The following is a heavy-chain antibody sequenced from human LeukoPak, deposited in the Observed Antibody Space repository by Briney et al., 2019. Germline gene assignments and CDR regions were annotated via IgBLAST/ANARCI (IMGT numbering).Heavy chain of an antibody. CDR2: IYYSGNSGST. Sequence: SETLSLTCTVSGASINTNYWTWIRQPPGKGLEWIGYIYYSGNSGSTNYNPSLKSRVTISVDTSKNQFSLKLSSVTGADTAVYYCARQSRGYTPGWFDPWGQGTLVTVSS. CDR1: GASINTNY. D-gene: IGHD5-18*01. J-gene: IGHJ5*02. CDR3: ARQSRGYTPGWFDP. V-gene: IGHV4-59*01.